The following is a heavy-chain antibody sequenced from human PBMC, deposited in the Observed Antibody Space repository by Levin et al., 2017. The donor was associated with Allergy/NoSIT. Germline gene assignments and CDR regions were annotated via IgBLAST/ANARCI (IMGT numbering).Heavy chain of an antibody. J-gene: IGHJ4*02. D-gene: IGHD4-17*01. CDR3: TPHRWNYGEGF. V-gene: IGHV3-74*01. Sequence: GESLKISCAASGFTFSRYWMHWVRQAPGKGLVWVSSIKTDGTNTVYADSVKGRFTISRDNAKNTLYLQMNSLRAEDTALYYCTPHRWNYGEGFWGQGTLVTVSS. CDR2: IKTDGTNT. CDR1: GFTFSRYW.